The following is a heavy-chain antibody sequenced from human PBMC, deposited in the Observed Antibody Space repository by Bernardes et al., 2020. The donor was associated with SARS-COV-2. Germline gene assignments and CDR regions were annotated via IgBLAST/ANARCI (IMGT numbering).Heavy chain of an antibody. CDR3: ARGDYGSGSYYPFADYGMDV. J-gene: IGHJ6*02. V-gene: IGHV3-13*01. CDR2: IGTAGDT. Sequence: GGSLRLSCAASGFTFSSYDMHWVRQATGKGLEWVSAIGTAGDTYYPGSVKGRFTISRENAKNSLYLQMNSLRAEDTAVYYCARGDYGSGSYYPFADYGMDVWGQGTTVTVSS. D-gene: IGHD3-10*01. CDR1: GFTFSSYD.